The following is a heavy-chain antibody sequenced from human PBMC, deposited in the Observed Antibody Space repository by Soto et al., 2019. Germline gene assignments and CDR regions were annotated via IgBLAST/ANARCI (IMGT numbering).Heavy chain of an antibody. D-gene: IGHD3-3*01. Sequence: SETLSLTCTVSGGSISSSSYYWGWIRQPPGKGLEWIGSIYYSGSTYYNPSLKSRVTISVDTSKNQFSLKLSSVTAADTAVYYCARRRRITIFGVVSVYYYMDVWGKGTTVTVSS. V-gene: IGHV4-39*01. CDR3: ARRRRITIFGVVSVYYYMDV. CDR2: IYYSGST. J-gene: IGHJ6*03. CDR1: GGSISSSSYY.